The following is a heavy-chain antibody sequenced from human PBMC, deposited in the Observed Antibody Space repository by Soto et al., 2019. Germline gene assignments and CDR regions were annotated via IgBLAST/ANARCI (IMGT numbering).Heavy chain of an antibody. Sequence: QVQLQESGPGLVKPSETLSLTCVVSGDSISNDHWWTWVRQPPGKGLEWIGEIYHSGSTNYKPSLKSRVTISVDKSKNQFSLKVTSVTAADTAVYFCARVPRTTVTSIDYWGQGTLVTVSS. J-gene: IGHJ4*02. CDR2: IYHSGST. D-gene: IGHD4-17*01. V-gene: IGHV4-4*02. CDR3: ARVPRTTVTSIDY. CDR1: GDSISNDHW.